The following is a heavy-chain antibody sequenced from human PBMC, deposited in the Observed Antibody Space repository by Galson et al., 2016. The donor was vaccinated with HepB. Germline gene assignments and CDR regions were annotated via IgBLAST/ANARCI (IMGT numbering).Heavy chain of an antibody. CDR1: GFTFSSHW. CDR3: ANHRG. J-gene: IGHJ4*02. Sequence: SLRLSCAASGFTFSSHWMQWVRQAPGKGLEWVANINQDGGEKYYVDSVKGRFTISRDNAKNSLYLQMNSLRAEDTAVFYCANHRGWGQGTLVTVSS. CDR2: INQDGGEK. V-gene: IGHV3-7*03. D-gene: IGHD1-14*01.